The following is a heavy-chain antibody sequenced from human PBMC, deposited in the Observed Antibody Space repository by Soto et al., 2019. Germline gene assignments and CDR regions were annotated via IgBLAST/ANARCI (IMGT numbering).Heavy chain of an antibody. D-gene: IGHD3-9*01. Sequence: GSSVKVSCKASGYTFTGYYMHWVRQAPGQGLEWMGWINPNSGGTNYAQKFQGRVTMTRDTSISTAYMELSRLRSDDTAVYYCARGDVLRYFDWFSTVDYWGQGTMVTV. CDR3: ARGDVLRYFDWFSTVDY. CDR2: INPNSGGT. V-gene: IGHV1-2*02. CDR1: GYTFTGYY. J-gene: IGHJ4*02.